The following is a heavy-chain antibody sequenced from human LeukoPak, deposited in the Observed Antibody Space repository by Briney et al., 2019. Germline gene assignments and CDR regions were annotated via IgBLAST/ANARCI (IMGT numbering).Heavy chain of an antibody. V-gene: IGHV3-7*03. D-gene: IGHD1-14*01. CDR2: IKQDGSEK. J-gene: IGHJ3*02. Sequence: GGSLRLSRAASGFTFSSYWMSWVRQAPGKGLEWVANIKQDGSEKYYVDSVKGRFTISRDNAKSSLYLQMNSLRAEDTAVYYCARAGTLGYAFDIWGRGTMVTVSS. CDR3: ARAGTLGYAFDI. CDR1: GFTFSSYW.